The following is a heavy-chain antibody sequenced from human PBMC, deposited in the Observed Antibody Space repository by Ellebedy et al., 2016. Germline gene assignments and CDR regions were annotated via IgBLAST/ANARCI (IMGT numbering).Heavy chain of an antibody. D-gene: IGHD6-13*01. CDR2: IYYSGST. CDR3: ARRRLDSSSWYSGPHEGGMDYGMDV. V-gene: IGHV4-59*08. J-gene: IGHJ6*02. Sequence: SETLSLTCTVSGGSISSYYWSWIRQPPGKGLEWIGYIYYSGSTNYNPSLKSRVTISVDTSKNQFSLKLSSVTAADTAVYYCARRRLDSSSWYSGPHEGGMDYGMDVWGQGTTVTVSS. CDR1: GGSISSYY.